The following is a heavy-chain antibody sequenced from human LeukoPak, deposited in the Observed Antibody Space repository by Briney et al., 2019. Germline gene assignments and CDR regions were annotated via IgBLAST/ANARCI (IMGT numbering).Heavy chain of an antibody. Sequence: PAETLSLTCTVSGGSISSTSYYGDWIRQPPGKGVEGIGSIHYSGSTYYNPSLKSRVTISLDTSRNQFSLKLSSVTAADTAVYYCARLGRLVFYFDYWGQGTLVSVS. J-gene: IGHJ4*02. D-gene: IGHD1-26*01. CDR3: ARLGRLVFYFDY. CDR1: GGSISSTSYY. V-gene: IGHV4-39*01. CDR2: IHYSGST.